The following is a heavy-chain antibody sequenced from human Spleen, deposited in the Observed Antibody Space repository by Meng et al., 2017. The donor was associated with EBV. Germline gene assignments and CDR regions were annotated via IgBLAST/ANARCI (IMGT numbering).Heavy chain of an antibody. J-gene: IGHJ4*02. CDR1: GYTFTGYY. CDR2: INTNSGGT. V-gene: IGHV1-2*06. Sequence: VQLWQARAEEKKPGASGKVLCKASGYTFTGYYMHWVRQATGQRLEWMRRINTNSGGTNNAQKFQGRVTMTRDTSIRTAYMELSRLRSDDTAVYDCARDCSSTSCSVDYWGQGTLVTVSS. CDR3: ARDCSSTSCSVDY. D-gene: IGHD2-2*01.